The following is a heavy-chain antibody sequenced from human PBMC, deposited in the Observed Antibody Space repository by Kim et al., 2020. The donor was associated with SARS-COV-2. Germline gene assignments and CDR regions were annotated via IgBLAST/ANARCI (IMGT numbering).Heavy chain of an antibody. CDR2: IYYSGST. V-gene: IGHV4-61*01. CDR1: GGSVSSGSYY. J-gene: IGHJ4*01. Sequence: SETLSLTCTVSGGSVSSGSYYWSWIRQPPGKGLEWIGYIYYSGSTNYNPSLKSRVTISVDTSKNQFSLKLSSVTAADTAVYYCARTVLRYFDWLTYFDY. CDR3: ARTVLRYFDWLTYFDY. D-gene: IGHD3-9*01.